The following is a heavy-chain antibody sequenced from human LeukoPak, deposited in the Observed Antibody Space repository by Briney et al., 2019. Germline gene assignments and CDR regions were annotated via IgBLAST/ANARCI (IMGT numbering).Heavy chain of an antibody. CDR1: GFTFGDYA. CDR3: TRAARGGPKAYYFDY. J-gene: IGHJ4*02. V-gene: IGHV3-49*04. CDR2: IRSKAYGGTT. Sequence: PGGSLRLPCTASGFTFGDYAMSWVRQAPGKGLEGVGFIRSKAYGGTTEYAASVKGRFTISRDGSKSIAYLQMNSLKTEDTAVYYCTRAARGGPKAYYFDYWGQGTLVTVSS.